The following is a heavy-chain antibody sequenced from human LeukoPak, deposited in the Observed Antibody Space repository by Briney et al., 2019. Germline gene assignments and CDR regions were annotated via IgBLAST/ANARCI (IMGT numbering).Heavy chain of an antibody. CDR2: IRYDGSDK. J-gene: IGHJ5*01. Sequence: GGSLRLSCAASGFTFSSFGMHWVRQAPGKGLEWVSFIRYDGSDKYYVDSVKGRFTISRDNSKNTLFLQMNSLRAEDTAVYYCAEDVSAYCSGGGCYPNWFDSWGQGTLVTVSS. D-gene: IGHD2-15*01. V-gene: IGHV3-30*02. CDR3: AEDVSAYCSGGGCYPNWFDS. CDR1: GFTFSSFG.